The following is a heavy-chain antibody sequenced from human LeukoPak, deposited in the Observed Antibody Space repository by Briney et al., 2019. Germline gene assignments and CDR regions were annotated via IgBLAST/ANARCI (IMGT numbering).Heavy chain of an antibody. CDR3: ARPLRLGESQVR. CDR1: GFTFSSYS. D-gene: IGHD3-16*01. CDR2: ISSSSTI. V-gene: IGHV3-48*01. Sequence: GGSLRLSCAASGFTFSSYSMNWVRQAPGKGLEWVSYISSSSTIYYADSVKGRFTISRDNAKNSLYLQMNSLRAEDTAVYYCARPLRLGESQVRWGQGTLVTVSS. J-gene: IGHJ4*02.